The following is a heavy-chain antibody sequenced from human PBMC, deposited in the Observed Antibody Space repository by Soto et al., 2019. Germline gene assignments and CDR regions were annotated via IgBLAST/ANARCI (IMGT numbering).Heavy chain of an antibody. V-gene: IGHV2-5*02. D-gene: IGHD6-19*01. CDR1: GFSLSSTRMA. CDR2: IYWDDDK. CDR3: AHIVVAGLGYYFDY. Sequence: QITLKESGRTLVKPTQTLTLTCTFSGFSLSSTRMAVGWIRQPPGKALEWLALIYWDDDKRYSPFLKSRLTITKDTSKNQVVLTMSNMDPVDTARYYCAHIVVAGLGYYFDYWGQGTLVPVSS. J-gene: IGHJ4*02.